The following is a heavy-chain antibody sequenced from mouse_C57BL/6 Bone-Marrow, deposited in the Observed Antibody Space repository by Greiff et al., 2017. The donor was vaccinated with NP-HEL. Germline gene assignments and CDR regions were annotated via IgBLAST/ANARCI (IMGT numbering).Heavy chain of an antibody. CDR1: GYTFTSYW. V-gene: IGHV1-64*01. D-gene: IGHD1-1*01. J-gene: IGHJ4*01. Sequence: QVQLQQPGAELVKPGASVKLSCKASGYTFTSYWMHWVKQRPGQGLEWIGMIHPNSGSTNYNEKFKSKATLTVDKSSSTAYMQLSSLTSEDSAVYYCATPIYDYGSSYGDYYAMDYWGQGTSVTVSS. CDR2: IHPNSGST. CDR3: ATPIYDYGSSYGDYYAMDY.